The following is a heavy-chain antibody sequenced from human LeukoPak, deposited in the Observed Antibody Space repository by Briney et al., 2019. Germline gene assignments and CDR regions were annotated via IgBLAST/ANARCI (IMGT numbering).Heavy chain of an antibody. V-gene: IGHV3-23*01. CDR2: ISGSGGST. CDR1: GFTFSSYA. CDR3: AADPTYYEFLSRLG. D-gene: IGHD3-3*01. J-gene: IGHJ4*02. Sequence: GRSLRLSCAASGFTFSSYAMSWVRQARGKGLEWVSAISGSGGSTYYAESVKGRFTISRDNSKNTPYLQMNSLRAEDTAVYYCAADPTYYEFLSRLGWGEGDLVTVSS.